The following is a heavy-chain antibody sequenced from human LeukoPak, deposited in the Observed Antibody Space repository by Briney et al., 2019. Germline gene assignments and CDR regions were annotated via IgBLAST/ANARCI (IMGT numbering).Heavy chain of an antibody. V-gene: IGHV4-59*12. CDR2: IYYSGST. CDR3: ARKYDFWSGYYFY. J-gene: IGHJ4*02. Sequence: SETLSLTCTVSGGSISSYYWSWIRQPPGKGLEWIGYIYYSGSTNYNPSLKSRVTISVDTSKNQFSLRLSSVTAADTAVYYCARKYDFWSGYYFYWGQGTLVTVSS. D-gene: IGHD3-3*01. CDR1: GGSISSYY.